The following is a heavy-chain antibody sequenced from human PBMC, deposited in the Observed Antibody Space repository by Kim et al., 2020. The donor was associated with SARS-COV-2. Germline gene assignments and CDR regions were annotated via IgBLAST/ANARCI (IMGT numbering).Heavy chain of an antibody. D-gene: IGHD3-3*01. CDR3: ARGPHYDSYSGYSDYYYGMDV. J-gene: IGHJ6*04. CDR1: GFNFNTYG. CDR2: ICFDGSDE. Sequence: GGSLRLSCSASGFNFNTYGMHWVRQAPGKGLEWVAVICFDGSDEYYADSLRGRFTISRDNSKDTLYLQMRSLRAEDTAVYYCARGPHYDSYSGYSDYYYGMDVWSAGRTVTVSS. V-gene: IGHV3-33*01.